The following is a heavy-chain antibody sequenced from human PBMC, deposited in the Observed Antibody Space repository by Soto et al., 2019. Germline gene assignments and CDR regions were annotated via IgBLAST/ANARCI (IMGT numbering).Heavy chain of an antibody. J-gene: IGHJ6*02. D-gene: IGHD2-8*01. V-gene: IGHV1-2*02. CDR3: ARDQWAVVPYAIRDSYAMDF. CDR1: GHPFTGDY. Sequence: QVQLVQSGAEVKKPGASVKVSCKASGHPFTGDYMHWVRQAPGQGLAWMGWINPNSGGTNYAQKFKGRVTMTRDTSISTAYRELSRLRSDDTAVYYCARDQWAVVPYAIRDSYAMDFWGQGTTVTVSS. CDR2: INPNSGGT.